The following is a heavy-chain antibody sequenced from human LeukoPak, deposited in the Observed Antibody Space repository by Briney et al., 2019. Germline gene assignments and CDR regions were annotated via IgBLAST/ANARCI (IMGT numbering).Heavy chain of an antibody. CDR2: ISYDGSNK. CDR1: GFTFSSYA. J-gene: IGHJ2*01. D-gene: IGHD2-2*01. V-gene: IGHV3-30*01. CDR3: ARDGTDRGNQLLSALGWYFDL. Sequence: GGSLRLSCAASGFTFSSYAMHWVRQAPGKGLEWVAVISYDGSNKYYADSVKGRFTISRDNSKNTLYLQMNSLRAEDTAVYYCARDGTDRGNQLLSALGWYFDLWGRGTLVTVSS.